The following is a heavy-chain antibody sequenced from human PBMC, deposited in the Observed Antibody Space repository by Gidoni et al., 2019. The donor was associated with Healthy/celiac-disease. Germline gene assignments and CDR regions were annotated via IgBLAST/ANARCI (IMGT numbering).Heavy chain of an antibody. J-gene: IGHJ4*02. V-gene: IGHV3-48*04. CDR2: ISSSSSTI. CDR1: GFTFSSYS. Sequence: EVQLVESGGGLVQPGGSLRLSCAASGFTFSSYSMNWVRQAPGKGLEWVSYISSSSSTIYYADSVKGRFTISRDNAKNSLYLQMNSLRAEDTAVYYCAREKLKSGYDYDGRYFDYWGQGTLVTVSS. D-gene: IGHD5-12*01. CDR3: AREKLKSGYDYDGRYFDY.